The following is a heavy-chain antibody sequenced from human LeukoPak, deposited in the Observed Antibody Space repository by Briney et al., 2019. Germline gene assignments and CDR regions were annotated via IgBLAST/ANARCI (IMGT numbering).Heavy chain of an antibody. Sequence: PGGSPQISRQGSRYLFTRYCIGCVRLVTGKGLECMGNIYPGDSDTRYSASLQGQVTISADKSISTAYLQWSSLKASDTAMYYCARSRVGWFDPWGQGTLVTVSS. CDR1: RYLFTRYC. CDR3: ARSRVGWFDP. V-gene: IGHV5-51*01. CDR2: IYPGDSDT. J-gene: IGHJ5*02.